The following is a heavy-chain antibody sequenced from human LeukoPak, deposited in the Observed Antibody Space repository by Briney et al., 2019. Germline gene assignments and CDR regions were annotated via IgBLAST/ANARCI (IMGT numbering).Heavy chain of an antibody. J-gene: IGHJ4*02. CDR2: IYPDGRT. CDR3: ARNLGFYGSGSSFY. CDR1: GFTVSSSY. V-gene: IGHV3-53*01. D-gene: IGHD3-10*01. Sequence: GGSLRLSCAASGFTVSSSYMSWVRQAPGQGLEWVSVIYPDGRTYSAGSVKGRFTISRDTSMNTLYLQMNSLRVEDTAVYYCARNLGFYGSGSSFYWGQGTLVTVSS.